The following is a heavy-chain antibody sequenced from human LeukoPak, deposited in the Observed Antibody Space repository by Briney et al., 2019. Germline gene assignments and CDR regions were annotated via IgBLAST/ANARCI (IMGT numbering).Heavy chain of an antibody. J-gene: IGHJ4*02. V-gene: IGHV3-23*01. CDR2: ISGSGDTT. D-gene: IGHD6-13*01. Sequence: GGSLRLSCGASGFTFSTYGMTWVRQAPGKGPEWVSGISGSGDTTKYADSVKGRFTISRDNSKNTLYLQMNSLGAEDTAVYYCASRIATAGSVDYWGQGTLVTVSS. CDR3: ASRIATAGSVDY. CDR1: GFTFSTYG.